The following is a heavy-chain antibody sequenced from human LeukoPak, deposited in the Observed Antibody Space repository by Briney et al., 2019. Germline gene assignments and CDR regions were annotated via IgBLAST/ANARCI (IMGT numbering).Heavy chain of an antibody. V-gene: IGHV1-69*04. J-gene: IGHJ4*02. Sequence: GASVKVSCKASGGTFSSYAISWVRQAPGQGLEWIGRIIPILGIANYAQKFQGRVTITADKSTSTAYMELSSLRSEDTAVYYCAVGPYPPYYDILTGGLDYWGQGTLVTVSS. CDR2: IIPILGIA. CDR1: GGTFSSYA. CDR3: AVGPYPPYYDILTGGLDY. D-gene: IGHD3-9*01.